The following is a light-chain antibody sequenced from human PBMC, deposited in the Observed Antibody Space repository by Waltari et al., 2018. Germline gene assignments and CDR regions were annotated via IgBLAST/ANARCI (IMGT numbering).Light chain of an antibody. CDR1: QSISKL. V-gene: IGKV1-5*03. J-gene: IGKJ4*01. CDR3: QQYNSYSLLS. CDR2: KAS. Sequence: DIQMTQSPSTLSASVGDRVIFSCRASQSISKLLAWYQQKPVKAPKLLIYKASTLESGVPSRFSGSGSGTEFTLTISSLQPEDFATYYCQQYNSYSLLSFGGGTKVEIK.